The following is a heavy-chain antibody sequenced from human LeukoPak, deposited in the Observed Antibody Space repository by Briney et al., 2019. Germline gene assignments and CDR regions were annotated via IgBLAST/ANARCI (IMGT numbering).Heavy chain of an antibody. D-gene: IGHD6-6*01. CDR3: ARDPPAVAANTYG. CDR1: GFTVSNNY. Sequence: GGSLRVSCAASGFTVSNNYMRWVRQAPGKRLEWVSLIYSGGATFYADAVKGRFTISRDGSKNTLYLQMNSLRAEDTAVYYCARDPPAVAANTYGWGQGTLVTVSS. CDR2: IYSGGAT. J-gene: IGHJ4*02. V-gene: IGHV3-66*01.